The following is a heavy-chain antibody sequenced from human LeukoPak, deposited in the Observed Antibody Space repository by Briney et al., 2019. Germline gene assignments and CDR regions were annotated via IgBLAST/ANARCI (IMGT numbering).Heavy chain of an antibody. CDR3: AKFRDNSGPRGGFDH. CDR1: GFTFSAYA. V-gene: IGHV3-23*01. CDR2: ITGNGGST. D-gene: IGHD3-22*01. Sequence: GGSLRLSCEASGFTFSAYAMTWVRQAPGKGLEWVSAITGNGGSTYYADSVKGRFTISRDNSKNMLHLQMNSLRVEDTAVYYCAKFRDNSGPRGGFDHWGQGTLVTVSS. J-gene: IGHJ5*02.